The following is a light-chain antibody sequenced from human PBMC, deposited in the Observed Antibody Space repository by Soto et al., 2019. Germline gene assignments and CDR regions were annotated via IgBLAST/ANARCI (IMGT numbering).Light chain of an antibody. CDR3: QEYHSYTWT. V-gene: IGKV1-5*01. CDR2: DAS. CDR1: QSIRNW. J-gene: IGKJ1*01. Sequence: GDRATITCRTSQSIRNWVAWYXQKXGKXXKXXXFDASSLQSGVPSRFSGSGYGTEFTLTISSLQPDEFATYYCQEYHSYTWTFGQGNKVDI.